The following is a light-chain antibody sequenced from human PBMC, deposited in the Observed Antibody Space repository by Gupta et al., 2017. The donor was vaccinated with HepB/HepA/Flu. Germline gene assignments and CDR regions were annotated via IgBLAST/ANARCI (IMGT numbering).Light chain of an antibody. V-gene: IGLV3-19*01. CDR3: NYRDSSSNHWV. Sequence: SELTQDPAVSVALGQTVRITCQGDRLGRYSVSWYQQKPGQVPRLVISGKNNRPSGIPDRFSGSRSGNTASFTTSGAQAEEEADYYCNYRDSSSNHWVFGRGTKLTVL. CDR1: RLGRYS. J-gene: IGLJ3*02. CDR2: GKN.